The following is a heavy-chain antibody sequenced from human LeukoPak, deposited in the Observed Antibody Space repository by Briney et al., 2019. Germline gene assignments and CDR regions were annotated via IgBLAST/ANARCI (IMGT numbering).Heavy chain of an antibody. D-gene: IGHD2-2*02. J-gene: IGHJ4*02. CDR1: GYTFTGYY. Sequence: ASVKVSCKASGYTFTGYYMHWVRQAPGQGLEWMGRINPNSGGTNYAQKFQGRVTMTRDTSISTAYMELSSLRSEDTAVYYCARGKYCSSTSCYISPLYWGQGTLVTVSS. V-gene: IGHV1-2*06. CDR2: INPNSGGT. CDR3: ARGKYCSSTSCYISPLY.